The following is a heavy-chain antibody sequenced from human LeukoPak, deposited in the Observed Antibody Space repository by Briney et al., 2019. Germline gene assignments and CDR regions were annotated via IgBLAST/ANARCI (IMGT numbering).Heavy chain of an antibody. CDR3: XKESPYAVGGXGRLYYFDY. D-gene: IGHD1-26*01. CDR1: GFTFSSYA. CDR2: XXXSGXT. Sequence: PGGSLRLSCAASGFTFSSYAXXXXXQAPGXXXXXXXXXXXSGXTXYTDSVKGXXXXXXXNSKNTLHLQMNSLRAEDTAVYYCXKESPYAVGGXGRLYYFDYWGQGALVTVSS. J-gene: IGHJ4*02. V-gene: IGHV3-23*01.